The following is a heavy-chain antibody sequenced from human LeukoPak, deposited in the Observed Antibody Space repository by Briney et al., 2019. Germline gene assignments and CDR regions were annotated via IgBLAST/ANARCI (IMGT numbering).Heavy chain of an antibody. Sequence: GGSLRLSCAASGFTFSSYSMNWVRQAPGKGLEWVSSISSSSSYIYYADSVKGRFTISRDNAKNSLYLQMNSLRAEDTAVYYCARVSIVGASEDAFDIWGQGTMVTVSS. V-gene: IGHV3-21*01. CDR3: ARVSIVGASEDAFDI. D-gene: IGHD1-26*01. J-gene: IGHJ3*02. CDR2: ISSSSSYI. CDR1: GFTFSSYS.